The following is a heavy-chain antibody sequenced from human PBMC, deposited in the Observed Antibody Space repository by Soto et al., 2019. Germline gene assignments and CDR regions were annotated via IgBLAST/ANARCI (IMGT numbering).Heavy chain of an antibody. Sequence: EVQLVESGGGLVKPGGSLRLSCAASGFTFSSYSMNWVRQAPGKGLEWVSSISSSSSYIYYADSVKGRFTISRDNAKNALYLQMNSLRAEDTAVYYCAVGGGAGSYDYWGQGTLVTVSS. J-gene: IGHJ4*02. CDR3: AVGGGAGSYDY. D-gene: IGHD3-10*01. CDR1: GFTFSSYS. CDR2: ISSSSSYI. V-gene: IGHV3-21*01.